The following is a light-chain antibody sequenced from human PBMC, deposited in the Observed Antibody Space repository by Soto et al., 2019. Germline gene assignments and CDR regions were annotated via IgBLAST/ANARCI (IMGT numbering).Light chain of an antibody. CDR2: WAS. V-gene: IGKV4-1*01. J-gene: IGKJ1*01. Sequence: DIVMTQSPDSLAVSLGERATINCKSSQSVLYSSNNKNYLAWYQQKPGQPPKLLIYWASTRESGVPDRFSGRGSGTDFTLTISSLQAEDVAVYYGQQSYSTPPTFGQGTKVEIK. CDR1: QSVLYSSNNKNY. CDR3: QQSYSTPPT.